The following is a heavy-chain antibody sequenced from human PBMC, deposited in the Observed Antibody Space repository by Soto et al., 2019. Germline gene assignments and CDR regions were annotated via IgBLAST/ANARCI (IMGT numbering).Heavy chain of an antibody. Sequence: ASVKVSCKASGFTFTSSAVQWVRQACGQRLEWIGWIVVGSGNTNYAQKFQERVTITRDMSTSTAYMELSSLRSEDTAVYYCAADALLNYDFWSGLDYWGQGTLVTVSS. V-gene: IGHV1-58*01. D-gene: IGHD3-3*01. CDR1: GFTFTSSA. CDR3: AADALLNYDFWSGLDY. J-gene: IGHJ4*02. CDR2: IVVGSGNT.